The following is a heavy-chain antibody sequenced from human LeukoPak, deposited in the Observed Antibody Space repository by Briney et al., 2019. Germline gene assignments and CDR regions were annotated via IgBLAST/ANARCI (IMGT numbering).Heavy chain of an antibody. J-gene: IGHJ6*02. D-gene: IGHD6-13*01. CDR1: GFTFSSYG. CDR3: ARERTGYSSSWSHYYYYGMDV. CDR2: ISYDGSNK. V-gene: IGHV3-30*03. Sequence: GRSLRLSCAASGFTFSSYGMHWVRQAPGKGLEWVAVISYDGSNKYYADSVKGRFTISRDNSKNTLYLQMNSLRAEDTAVYYCARERTGYSSSWSHYYYYGMDVWGQGTTVTVSS.